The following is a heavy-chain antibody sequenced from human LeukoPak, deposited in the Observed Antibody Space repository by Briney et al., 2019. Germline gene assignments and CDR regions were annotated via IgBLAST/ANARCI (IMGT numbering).Heavy chain of an antibody. D-gene: IGHD3-3*01. CDR3: ARLDFWSGYSYYYYGMDV. CDR2: INPNSGGT. CDR1: GYTFTGYY. V-gene: IGHV1-2*02. J-gene: IGHJ6*02. Sequence: GASVKVSCKASGYTFTGYYMHWVRQAPGQGLEWMGWINPNSGGTNYAQKFQGRVTMTRDTSISTAYMELSRPRSDDTAVYYCARLDFWSGYSYYYYGMDVWGQGTTVTVSS.